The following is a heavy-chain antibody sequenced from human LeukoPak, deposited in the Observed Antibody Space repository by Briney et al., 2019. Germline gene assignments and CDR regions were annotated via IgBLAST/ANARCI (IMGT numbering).Heavy chain of an antibody. Sequence: ASVKVSCKASGYTFTGYYMHWVRQAPGQGLEWMGWIKPNSGGTNYAQKFQGWVTMTRDTSISTAYMELSRLRSDDTAVYYCARALLEGYYYYGMDVWGQGTTVTVSS. CDR1: GYTFTGYY. V-gene: IGHV1-2*04. CDR2: IKPNSGGT. CDR3: ARALLEGYYYYGMDV. J-gene: IGHJ6*02. D-gene: IGHD1-1*01.